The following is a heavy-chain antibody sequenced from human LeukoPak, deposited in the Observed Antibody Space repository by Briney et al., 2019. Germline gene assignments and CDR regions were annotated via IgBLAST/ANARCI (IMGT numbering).Heavy chain of an antibody. Sequence: GGSLRLSCAASGFTFDDYAMHWVRQAPGKGLEWVAVISYDGSNKYYADSVKGRFTISRDSSKNTLYLQMNSLRAEDTAVYYCAKGWGYSYGYSSEYFQHWGQGTLVTVSS. J-gene: IGHJ1*01. CDR3: AKGWGYSYGYSSEYFQH. CDR2: ISYDGSNK. CDR1: GFTFDDYA. D-gene: IGHD5-18*01. V-gene: IGHV3-30*18.